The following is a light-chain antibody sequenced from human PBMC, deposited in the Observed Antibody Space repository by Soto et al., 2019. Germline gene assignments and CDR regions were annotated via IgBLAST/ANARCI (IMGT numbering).Light chain of an antibody. CDR1: SSNIGSNY. V-gene: IGLV1-47*01. Sequence: QSVLTQPPSASGAPGQRVTISCSGSSSNIGSNYVYWYQQLPGTAPKLLIYRNDQRPSGVPDRFSGSKSGTSASLAISGLRSEDEADYYCASGDDSLNGFYVFGTGTKVTVL. CDR3: ASGDDSLNGFYV. CDR2: RND. J-gene: IGLJ1*01.